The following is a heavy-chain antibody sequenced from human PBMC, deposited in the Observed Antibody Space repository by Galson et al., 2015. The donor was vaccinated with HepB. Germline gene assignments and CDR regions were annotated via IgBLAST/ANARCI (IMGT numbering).Heavy chain of an antibody. Sequence: LRLSCAASGFTFSTYAMSWVRQAPGKGPEWVSAISRSGGTTYYAESVRGRFTISRDNSENTLYLQMDTLKVEDTAVYYCAKDLGYCRSTSCHYAFDIWGQGTMVTVSS. J-gene: IGHJ3*02. CDR3: AKDLGYCRSTSCHYAFDI. V-gene: IGHV3-23*01. CDR1: GFTFSTYA. D-gene: IGHD2-2*01. CDR2: ISRSGGTT.